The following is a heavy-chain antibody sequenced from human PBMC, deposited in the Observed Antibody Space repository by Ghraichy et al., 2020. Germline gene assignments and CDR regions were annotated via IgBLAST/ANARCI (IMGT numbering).Heavy chain of an antibody. CDR3: AKARAGLPYYSGWYD. V-gene: IGHV3-23*01. CDR1: GFTFSSYA. CDR2: ISGSGSST. Sequence: GGSLRLSCAGSGFTFSSYAMSWVRQAPGKGLEWVSGISGSGSSTYYADSVKGRFAISRDNSKDTLFLQMNSLRADDTAVYYCAKARAGLPYYSGWYDWGQEPWSPSPQ. D-gene: IGHD6-19*01. J-gene: IGHJ4*01.